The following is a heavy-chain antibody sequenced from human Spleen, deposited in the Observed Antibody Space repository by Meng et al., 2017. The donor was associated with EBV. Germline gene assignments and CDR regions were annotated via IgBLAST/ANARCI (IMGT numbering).Heavy chain of an antibody. CDR1: GGSIRSGDYS. Sequence: QRQLQESGPGQVRLSETRSLTCGVSGGSIRSGDYSWGWIRQPPGKGLQWIGSMYFGGTTYYNPSLKSRVAISMDTSKNYFSLKVSSVTAADTAVYHCARHIDPWANSFDPWGQGALVTVSS. CDR2: MYFGGTT. D-gene: IGHD1-26*01. J-gene: IGHJ5*02. CDR3: ARHIDPWANSFDP. V-gene: IGHV4-39*01.